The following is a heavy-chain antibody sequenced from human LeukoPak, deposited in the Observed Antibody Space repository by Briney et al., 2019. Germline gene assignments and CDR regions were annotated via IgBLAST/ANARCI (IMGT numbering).Heavy chain of an antibody. CDR1: GFTFSSYA. CDR3: ARDPRGGGYDLHFDY. Sequence: GGSLRLSCAASGFTFSSYAMHWVRQAPGKGLEWVAVISYDGSNKYYADSVKGRFTISRDNSKNTLYLQMNSLRAEDTAVYYCARDPRGGGYDLHFDYWGQGTLVTVSS. V-gene: IGHV3-30-3*01. D-gene: IGHD5-12*01. CDR2: ISYDGSNK. J-gene: IGHJ4*02.